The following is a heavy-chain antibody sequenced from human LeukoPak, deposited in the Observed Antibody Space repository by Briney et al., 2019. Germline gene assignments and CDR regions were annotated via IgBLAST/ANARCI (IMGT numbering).Heavy chain of an antibody. Sequence: GGSLRLSCAASGFTFSSYAMSWVRQAPGKGLEWVSAISGSGGSTYYADSVKGRFTISRDNSKNTLYLQMNSLRAEDTAVYYCAKGYYDFWSGYRCMDVWGKGTTVTVSS. CDR2: ISGSGGST. D-gene: IGHD3-3*01. CDR3: AKGYYDFWSGYRCMDV. CDR1: GFTFSSYA. V-gene: IGHV3-23*01. J-gene: IGHJ6*03.